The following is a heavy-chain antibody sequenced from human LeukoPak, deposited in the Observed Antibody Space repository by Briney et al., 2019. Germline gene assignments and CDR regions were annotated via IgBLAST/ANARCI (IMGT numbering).Heavy chain of an antibody. CDR2: ISYDGSNK. V-gene: IGHV3-30-3*01. CDR3: AREPPPNYYDSSGTGAFDI. D-gene: IGHD3-22*01. J-gene: IGHJ3*02. CDR1: GFTFSSYA. Sequence: GRSLRLSCAASGFTFSSYAMHWVRQAPGKGLEWVAVISYDGSNKYYADSVKGRFTISRDNSKNTLYLQMNSLRAEDTAVYYCAREPPPNYYDSSGTGAFDIWGQGTMVAVSS.